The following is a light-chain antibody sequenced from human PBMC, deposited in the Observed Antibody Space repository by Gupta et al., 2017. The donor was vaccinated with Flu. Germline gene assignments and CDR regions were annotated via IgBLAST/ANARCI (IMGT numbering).Light chain of an antibody. CDR3: QQCDSWPQT. CDR1: QRVYN. J-gene: IGKJ1*01. V-gene: IGKV3-15*01. CDR2: GAS. Sequence: EKVLPHPQATLSGSPGERATLSCRASQRVYNLAWYQQKSGQAPRLLSWGASTRRTGIPPRFSGSGSGTEFTLTINSLQSEDFSVYYCQQCDSWPQTFGQGTKVEIK.